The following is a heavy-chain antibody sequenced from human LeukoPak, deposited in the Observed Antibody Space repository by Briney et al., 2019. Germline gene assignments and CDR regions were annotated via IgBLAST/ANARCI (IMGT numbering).Heavy chain of an antibody. D-gene: IGHD2-2*01. CDR1: GYSFTSYW. V-gene: IGHV5-51*01. CDR2: IHPGDSDT. Sequence: GESLKISCKGSGYSFTSYWIGWVRQMLGKGLEWMGIIHPGDSDTTYSPSFQGQVTISADKSISTAYLQWSSLKASDTAMYYCARRDGYCSSTSCYADYYYGMDVWGQGTTVTVSS. J-gene: IGHJ6*02. CDR3: ARRDGYCSSTSCYADYYYGMDV.